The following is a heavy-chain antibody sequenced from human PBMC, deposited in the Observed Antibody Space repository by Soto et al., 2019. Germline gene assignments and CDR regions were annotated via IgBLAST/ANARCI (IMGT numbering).Heavy chain of an antibody. CDR3: ARGRSFRLVGVPLDY. J-gene: IGHJ4*02. V-gene: IGHV4-38-2*01. CDR1: GFSIQTSYF. D-gene: IGHD3-16*02. Sequence: XETLYLTCGVAGFSIQTSYFWGWIRQPPGKGLEWIGLISHSGRAISHPSFASRATISLDTTNNAFSLTLKSVTAADTAVYYCARGRSFRLVGVPLDYWGQGTVVTVSS. CDR2: ISHSGRA.